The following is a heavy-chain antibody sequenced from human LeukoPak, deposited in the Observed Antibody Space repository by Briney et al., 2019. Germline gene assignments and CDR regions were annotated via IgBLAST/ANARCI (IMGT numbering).Heavy chain of an antibody. Sequence: SETLSLTCSVSGGSVRSDISHWSWIRQPPGKGLEWIGYVHYSGSANYNPSLESRVTMSLDRSKNQFSLELTSVTAADTAVYYCARQVLGSIDYWGQGTLVTVSS. CDR1: GGSVRSDISH. CDR3: ARQVLGSIDY. D-gene: IGHD2-15*01. V-gene: IGHV4-61*01. CDR2: VHYSGSA. J-gene: IGHJ4*02.